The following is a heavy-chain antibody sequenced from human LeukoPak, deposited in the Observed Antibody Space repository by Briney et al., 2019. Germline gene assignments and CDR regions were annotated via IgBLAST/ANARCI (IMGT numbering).Heavy chain of an antibody. D-gene: IGHD6-13*01. Sequence: ASVTVSCKASGYTFTGYYMHWVRQAPGQGLEWMGWINPNSGGTNYAQKFQGRVTMTRDTSISTAYMELSRLRSDDTAVYYCARVRYSSSWYVDYWGQGTLVTVSS. CDR3: ARVRYSSSWYVDY. CDR2: INPNSGGT. CDR1: GYTFTGYY. V-gene: IGHV1-2*02. J-gene: IGHJ4*02.